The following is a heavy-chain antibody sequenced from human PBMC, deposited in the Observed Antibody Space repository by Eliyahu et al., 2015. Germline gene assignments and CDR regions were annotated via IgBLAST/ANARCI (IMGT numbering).Heavy chain of an antibody. D-gene: IGHD4-17*01. Sequence: EVQLVESGGGLVQPGGSLXLSCAAXGFXFSSYWMXWVRQAPGKGLEWVSSISSSSSYIYYADSVKGRFTISRDNAKNSLYLQMNSLRAEDTAVYYCARASPTVTTYDYWGQGTLVTVSS. CDR2: ISSSSSYI. CDR1: GFXFSSYW. V-gene: IGHV3-21*01. CDR3: ARASPTVTTYDY. J-gene: IGHJ4*02.